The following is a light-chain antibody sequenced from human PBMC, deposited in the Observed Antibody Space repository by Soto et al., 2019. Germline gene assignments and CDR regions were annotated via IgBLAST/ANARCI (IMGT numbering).Light chain of an antibody. CDR3: HSYSSSTTHFV. CDR2: DVS. Sequence: QSALTQPASVSGSPGRSVTISCTGTSTDVGDFNYVSWYQHLPGRAPKLIIYDVSNRPSGISYRFSASKSGRTASLAITGLQAEDEADYYCHSYSSSTTHFVFGGGTKLTVL. J-gene: IGLJ2*01. CDR1: STDVGDFNY. V-gene: IGLV2-14*03.